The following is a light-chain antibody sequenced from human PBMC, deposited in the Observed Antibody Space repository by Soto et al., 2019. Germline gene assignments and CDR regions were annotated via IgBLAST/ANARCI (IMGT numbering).Light chain of an antibody. V-gene: IGKV1-33*01. CDR2: DAS. J-gene: IGKJ4*01. Sequence: DIQMTQSPSSLSASVGDRVTIACQSSHDVSRNLNWFQQKPGEAPKLLIYDASNLERGVPSRFSGSGSGTDFTLTISSLQPEDVATYYCQQYNSTLSFGGGTEVEIK. CDR3: QQYNSTLS. CDR1: HDVSRN.